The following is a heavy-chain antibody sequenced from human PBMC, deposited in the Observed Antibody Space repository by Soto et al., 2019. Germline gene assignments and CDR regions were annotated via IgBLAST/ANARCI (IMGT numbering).Heavy chain of an antibody. CDR3: ARSFGGSYHSHAFDI. CDR1: GFTVSSSY. D-gene: IGHD3-16*02. V-gene: IGHV3-53*02. Sequence: VQLVETGGGLIQPGGSLRLSCAASGFTVSSSYMNWVRQAPGKGLEWVSIGYSGGGTYYADSVKGRFTISRDNSKNTLYLQMNSLRAEDTAVYYCARSFGGSYHSHAFDIWGQGTMVTVSS. CDR2: GYSGGGT. J-gene: IGHJ3*02.